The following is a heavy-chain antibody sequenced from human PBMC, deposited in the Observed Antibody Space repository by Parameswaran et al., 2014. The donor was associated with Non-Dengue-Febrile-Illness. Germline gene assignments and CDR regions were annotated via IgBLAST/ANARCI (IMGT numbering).Heavy chain of an antibody. V-gene: IGHV4-31*02. CDR3: ARAPADIVLMVYAIDGYWFDP. J-gene: IGHJ5*02. D-gene: IGHD2-8*01. Sequence: RWIRQPPGKGLEWIGYIYYSGSTYYNPSLKSRVTISVDTSKNQFSLKLSSVTAADTAVYYCARAPADIVLMVYAIDGYWFDPWGQGTLVTVSS. CDR2: IYYSGST.